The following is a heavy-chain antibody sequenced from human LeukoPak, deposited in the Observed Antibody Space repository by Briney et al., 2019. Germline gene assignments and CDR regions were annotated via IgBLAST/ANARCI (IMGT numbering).Heavy chain of an antibody. Sequence: HSETPSLSRIVSRGSLNTNFSCWGWFRHPPGKGRGWVGSFYSSGSTSSTPSLESRVTISVDASNNHLSLKMNSVTAADTAIYYCARDGQYDSACFDSWGQGILVTVSS. D-gene: IGHD3-22*01. CDR2: FYSSGST. CDR1: RGSLNTNFSC. V-gene: IGHV4-39*07. J-gene: IGHJ4*02. CDR3: ARDGQYDSACFDS.